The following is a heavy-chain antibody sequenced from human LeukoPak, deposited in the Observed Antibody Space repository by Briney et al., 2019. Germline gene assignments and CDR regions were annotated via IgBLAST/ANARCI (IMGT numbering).Heavy chain of an antibody. J-gene: IGHJ4*02. D-gene: IGHD1-26*01. CDR2: IRYDGSNK. CDR1: GFTFSSYD. V-gene: IGHV3-30*02. CDR3: ATTYSASYQPLDY. Sequence: GGSLRLSYAASGFTFSSYDIHWVRQAPGKGLEWVAFIRYDGSNKYYADSVKGRFTISRDNSKNTLYLQMNSLRSEDTAVYYCATTYSASYQPLDYWGQGTLVTVSS.